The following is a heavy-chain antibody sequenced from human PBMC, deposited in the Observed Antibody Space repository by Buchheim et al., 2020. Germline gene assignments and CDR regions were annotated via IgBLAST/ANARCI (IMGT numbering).Heavy chain of an antibody. D-gene: IGHD6-19*01. CDR3: ARGDRYNNGWPYFTD. J-gene: IGHJ4*02. V-gene: IGHV4-34*07. CDR2: IYSGGNT. Sequence: QVQLQQWGAGLLKPSETLSLTCAVYGGSFSGYYWSWIRQPPGKGLEYIGFIYSGGNTNYNPSLESRVTISIDTSENQFSMKLRSVTAADTAVYYCARGDRYNNGWPYFTDWGQGNL. CDR1: GGSFSGYY.